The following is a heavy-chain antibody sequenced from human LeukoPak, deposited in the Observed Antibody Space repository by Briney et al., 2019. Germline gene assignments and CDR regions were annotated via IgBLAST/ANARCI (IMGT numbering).Heavy chain of an antibody. D-gene: IGHD3-16*01. J-gene: IGHJ6*02. CDR2: IYYSGST. CDR3: TKQIGLDYGMDV. CDR1: GGSITTYY. V-gene: IGHV4-59*08. Sequence: TSETLSLTCTVSGGSITTYYWSWIRQPPGKGLEWIGYIYYSGSTTYNPSLKSRVTISVDASKIQFSLKLTSVTAADTAVYYCTKQIGLDYGMDVWGQGTTVTVSS.